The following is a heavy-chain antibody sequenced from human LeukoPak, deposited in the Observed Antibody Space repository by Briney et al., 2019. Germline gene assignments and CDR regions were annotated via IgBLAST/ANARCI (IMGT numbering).Heavy chain of an antibody. CDR3: ANDGAYYDSSTDAFDI. D-gene: IGHD3-22*01. Sequence: GGSLRLSCAASGFTVSSNYMSWVRQAPGKGLEWVSIIYSGGSTFYADSVKGRFTISRDNSKNTLYLQMNSLRAEDTAVYYCANDGAYYDSSTDAFDIWGQGTMVTVSS. CDR1: GFTVSSNY. CDR2: IYSGGST. V-gene: IGHV3-53*01. J-gene: IGHJ3*02.